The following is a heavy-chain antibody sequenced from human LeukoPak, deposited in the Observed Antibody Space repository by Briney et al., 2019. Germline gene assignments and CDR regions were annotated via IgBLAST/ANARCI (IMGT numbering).Heavy chain of an antibody. D-gene: IGHD2-15*01. V-gene: IGHV3-64*01. CDR2: IMPNGETR. CDR3: ARDRDGGFAFDI. J-gene: IGHJ3*02. Sequence: GSLRLSCAASGFSFSNYVMHWVRQAPGKGLEYVSAIMPNGETRGYANSMKGRFTISRDNSKNTLYLQMGSLRAEDMAIYYCARDRDGGFAFDIWGQGTLVTVSS. CDR1: GFSFSNYV.